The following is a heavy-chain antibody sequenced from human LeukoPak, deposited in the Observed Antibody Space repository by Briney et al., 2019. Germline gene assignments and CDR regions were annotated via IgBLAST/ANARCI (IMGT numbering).Heavy chain of an antibody. CDR2: IYYSGST. CDR1: GGSISSSSYY. J-gene: IGHJ6*03. CDR3: ARDFGDSRRHDYYYYYYMDV. V-gene: IGHV4-39*07. Sequence: SETPSLTCTVSGGSISSSSYYWGWIRQPPGKGLEWIGSIYYSGSTYYNPSLKSRVTISVDTSKNQFSLKLSSVTAADTAVYYCARDFGDSRRHDYYYYYYMDVWGKGTTVTVSS. D-gene: IGHD4-17*01.